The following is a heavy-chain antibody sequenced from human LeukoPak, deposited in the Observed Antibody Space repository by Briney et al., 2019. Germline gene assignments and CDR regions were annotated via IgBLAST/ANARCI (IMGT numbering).Heavy chain of an antibody. D-gene: IGHD3-10*01. CDR1: GYTFTSYD. CDR2: MNPNSGNT. CDR3: ATELGGQYYGSGRYDY. V-gene: IGHV1-8*01. Sequence: ASVKVSCKASGYTFTSYDINWVRQATGQGLEWMGWMNPNSGNTGYAQKFQGRVTMTRNTSISTAYMELSSLRSEDTAVYYCATELGGQYYGSGRYDYWGQGTLVTVSS. J-gene: IGHJ4*02.